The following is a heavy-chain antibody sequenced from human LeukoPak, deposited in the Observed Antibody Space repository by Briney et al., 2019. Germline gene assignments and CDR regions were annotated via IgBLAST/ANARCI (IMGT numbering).Heavy chain of an antibody. CDR2: MPYDGSDK. CDR1: AFIFSGHW. J-gene: IGHJ4*02. V-gene: IGHV3-30*03. Sequence: GGSLRLSCEGSAFIFSGHWMNWVRQAPGKGLEWVALMPYDGSDKYYADSVKGRFTISRDNSKNTLYLQMNSLRVEDTAIYYCARDLKMKYCDFWGQGTLVTVSS. D-gene: IGHD5-24*01. CDR3: ARDLKMKYCDF.